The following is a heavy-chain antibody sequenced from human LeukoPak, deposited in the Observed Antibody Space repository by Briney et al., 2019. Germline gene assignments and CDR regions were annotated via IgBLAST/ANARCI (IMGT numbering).Heavy chain of an antibody. CDR3: ARVEGYSSSWYYYYYGMDV. D-gene: IGHD6-13*01. J-gene: IGHJ6*02. CDR1: GGSISSSSYY. CDR2: IYYSGST. Sequence: SETLSLTCTVSGGSISSSSYYWGWIRQPPGKGLEWIGSIYYSGSTYYNPSLKSRVTISVDTSKNQFSLKLSSVTAADTAVYYCARVEGYSSSWYYYYYGMDVWGQGTTVTVSS. V-gene: IGHV4-39*07.